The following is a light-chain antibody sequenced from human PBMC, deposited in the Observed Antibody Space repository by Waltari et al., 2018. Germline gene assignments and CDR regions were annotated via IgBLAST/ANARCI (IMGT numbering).Light chain of an antibody. Sequence: EIELTQSPDTLSLSPGERATLSCRASQSVNSHLAWYQQKPGQAPRLLIYDASNRATGIPARFSGSGSGTDFTLTISSLEPEDFAVYYCQQRSNWPLTFGGGTKVEIK. J-gene: IGKJ4*01. CDR3: QQRSNWPLT. CDR2: DAS. CDR1: QSVNSH. V-gene: IGKV3-11*01.